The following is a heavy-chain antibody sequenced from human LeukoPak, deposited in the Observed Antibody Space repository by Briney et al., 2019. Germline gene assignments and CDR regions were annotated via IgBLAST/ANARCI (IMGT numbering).Heavy chain of an antibody. CDR2: ISSSSSTI. V-gene: IGHV3-48*01. J-gene: IGHJ4*02. CDR1: GFTFSSYS. D-gene: IGHD5-18*01. CDR3: AKCKAVQLWLRPQEYYFDY. Sequence: GGSLRLSCAASGFTFSSYSMNWVRQAPGKGLEWVSYISSSSSTIYYADSVKGRFTISRDNAKNSLYLQMNSLRAEDTAVYYCAKCKAVQLWLRPQEYYFDYWGQGTLVTVSS.